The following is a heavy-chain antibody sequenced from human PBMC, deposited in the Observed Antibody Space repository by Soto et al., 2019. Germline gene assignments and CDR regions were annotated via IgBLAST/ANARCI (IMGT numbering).Heavy chain of an antibody. CDR2: ISYDGSNK. CDR1: GFTFSSYG. V-gene: IGHV3-30*18. J-gene: IGHJ6*03. CDR3: AKGTRTLSDLIVVVVAIHYYYYMDV. D-gene: IGHD2-15*01. Sequence: QVQLVESGGGVVQPGRSLRLSCAASGFTFSSYGMHWVRQAPGKGLEWVAVISYDGSNKYYADSVKGRFTISRDNSKNTLYLQMNSLRAEDTAVYYCAKGTRTLSDLIVVVVAIHYYYYMDVWGKGTTVTVSS.